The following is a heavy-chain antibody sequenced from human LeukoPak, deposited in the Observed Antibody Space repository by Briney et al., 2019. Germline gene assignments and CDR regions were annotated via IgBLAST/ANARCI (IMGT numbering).Heavy chain of an antibody. J-gene: IGHJ6*02. CDR1: GFTFSSYA. CDR2: ISGSGGST. D-gene: IGHD3-3*01. V-gene: IGHV3-23*01. CDR3: ARDRITIFGVVRRSEYYGMDV. Sequence: GGSLRLSCAASGFTFSSYAMSWVRQAPGKGLEWVSAISGSGGSTYYADSVKGRFTISRDNAKNSLYLQMSSLRAEDTAVYYCARDRITIFGVVRRSEYYGMDVWGQGTTVTVSS.